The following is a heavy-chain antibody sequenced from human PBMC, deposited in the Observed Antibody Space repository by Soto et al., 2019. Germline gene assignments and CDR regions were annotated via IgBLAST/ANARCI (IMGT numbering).Heavy chain of an antibody. CDR3: ARLPNKSPQN. V-gene: IGHV3-74*01. CDR2: ISNDGSS. Sequence: EVQLVESGGGLVQPGGSLRLSCVASGFTFSSYWMHWVRQAPGKGQVWVSSISNDGSSIYADPVKCRFTISRDNAKNTLYLQMTSLRAEDTAVYYCARLPNKSPQNWGQGTLVIVSP. CDR1: GFTFSSYW. J-gene: IGHJ1*01.